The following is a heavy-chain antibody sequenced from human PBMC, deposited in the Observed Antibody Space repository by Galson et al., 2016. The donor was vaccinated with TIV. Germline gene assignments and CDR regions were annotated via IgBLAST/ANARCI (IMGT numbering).Heavy chain of an antibody. Sequence: SVKVSFKASGNIFTRDYVHWVRQAPGQGLEWMGVIDPTYGGTTFAQKFQALVTMTRDTSTSTVYMEVSGLKSDDTAVYYCIRDLGRLRDFWGQGTLVTVSS. J-gene: IGHJ4*02. V-gene: IGHV1-46*03. CDR2: IDPTYGGT. CDR3: IRDLGRLRDF. CDR1: GNIFTRDY. D-gene: IGHD7-27*01.